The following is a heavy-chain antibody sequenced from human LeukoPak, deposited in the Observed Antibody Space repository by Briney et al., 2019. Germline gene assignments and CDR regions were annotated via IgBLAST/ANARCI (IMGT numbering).Heavy chain of an antibody. Sequence: KTSETLSLTCTVSGGSISSGSYYWSWIRQPPGKGLEWIGEINHSGSTNYNPSLKSRVTISVDTSKNQFSLKLSSVTAADTAVYYCARGRRITMVRGVIPHDYWGQGTLVTVSS. CDR2: INHSGST. V-gene: IGHV4-39*07. CDR3: ARGRRITMVRGVIPHDY. CDR1: GGSISSGSYY. J-gene: IGHJ4*02. D-gene: IGHD3-10*01.